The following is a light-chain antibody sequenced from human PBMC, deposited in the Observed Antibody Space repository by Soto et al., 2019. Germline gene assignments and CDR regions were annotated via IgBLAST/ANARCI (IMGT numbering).Light chain of an antibody. CDR1: QSVSSN. CDR2: GAS. J-gene: IGKJ4*01. Sequence: IVMTQSPATLSVSPGERATLSCRASQSVSSNLAWYQQKPGQAPRLLIYGASTRATGIPARFSGSGSGTEFTLPISSLQSEDFAVYYCQQYNNWPPLTFGGGTKVDIK. CDR3: QQYNNWPPLT. V-gene: IGKV3-15*01.